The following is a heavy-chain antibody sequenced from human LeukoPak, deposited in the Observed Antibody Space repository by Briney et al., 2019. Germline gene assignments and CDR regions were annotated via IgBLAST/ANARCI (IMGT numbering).Heavy chain of an antibody. V-gene: IGHV3-21*01. CDR3: ARVRWLSAAGTEGNFDY. CDR1: GFTFSNAW. Sequence: PGGSLRLSCAASGFTFSNAWMSWVRQAPGKGLEWVSSISSSSSYIYYADSVKGRFTISRDNAKNSLYLQMDSLRAEDTAVYYCARVRWLSAAGTEGNFDYWGQGTLGTVSA. CDR2: ISSSSSYI. D-gene: IGHD6-13*01. J-gene: IGHJ4*02.